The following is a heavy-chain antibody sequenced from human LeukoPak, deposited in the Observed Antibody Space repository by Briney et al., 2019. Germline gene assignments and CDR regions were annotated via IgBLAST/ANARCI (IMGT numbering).Heavy chain of an antibody. CDR2: INHSGST. J-gene: IGHJ5*02. D-gene: IGHD2-15*01. CDR3: ATTYCSGSSCYEGSWFDP. CDR1: GGSFSGYY. Sequence: SETLSLTCAVYGGSFSGYYWSWIRQPPGKGLEWIGEINHSGSTKYNPSLKSRVTISVDTSKKQFSLKLSSVTAADTAVYYCATTYCSGSSCYEGSWFDPWGQGTLVTVSS. V-gene: IGHV4-34*01.